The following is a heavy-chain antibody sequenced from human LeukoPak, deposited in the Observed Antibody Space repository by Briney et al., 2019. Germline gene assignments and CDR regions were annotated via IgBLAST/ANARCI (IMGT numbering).Heavy chain of an antibody. J-gene: IGHJ5*02. CDR1: GVSFSSYS. CDR2: ISYDGSNK. CDR3: ARGSGRSGNNWFEP. V-gene: IGHV3-30*04. Sequence: PSGSLRLSCAASGVSFSSYSRSWVRQAPGKGLEWVADISYDGSNKYYAYSMKRRFTITRDNSKNTLYLQMNSLRAEDTDVYFCARGSGRSGNNWFEPWGEGTLVTVSS. D-gene: IGHD3-3*01.